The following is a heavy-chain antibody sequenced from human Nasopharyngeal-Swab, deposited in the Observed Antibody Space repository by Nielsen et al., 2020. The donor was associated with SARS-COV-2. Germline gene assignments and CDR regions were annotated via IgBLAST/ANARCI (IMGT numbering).Heavy chain of an antibody. CDR2: INPNSGGT. CDR3: AYSSSFGYFDY. D-gene: IGHD6-6*01. Sequence: ASVKVSCKASGYTFTGYYVHWVRQAPGQGLEWMGRINPNSGGTNYAQKFQGRVTMTRDTSISTAYMELSRLRSDDTAVYYCAYSSSFGYFDYWGQGTLVTVSS. V-gene: IGHV1-2*06. CDR1: GYTFTGYY. J-gene: IGHJ4*02.